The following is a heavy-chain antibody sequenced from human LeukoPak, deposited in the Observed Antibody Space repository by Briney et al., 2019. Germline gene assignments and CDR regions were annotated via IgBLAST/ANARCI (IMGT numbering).Heavy chain of an antibody. CDR1: GYSFTSYW. V-gene: IGHV5-51*01. J-gene: IGHJ4*02. D-gene: IGHD2-2*01. CDR2: IYPGDSDT. CDR3: ARLGPYIVVVPGAIDY. Sequence: GESLKISCKGSGYSFTSYWIGWVRQMPGKGLEWMGIIYPGDSDTRYSPSFQGQVTISADKSISTAYLQWSSLKASDTAMYYCARLGPYIVVVPGAIDYWGQGTLVTVSS.